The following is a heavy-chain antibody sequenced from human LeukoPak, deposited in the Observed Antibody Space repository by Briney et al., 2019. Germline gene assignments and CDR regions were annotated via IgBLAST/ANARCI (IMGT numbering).Heavy chain of an antibody. Sequence: SETLSLTCTVSGGSISSSSYYWSWIRQPAGKGLEWIGRIYTSGSTNYNPSLKSRVTMSVDTSKNQFSLKLSSVTAADTAVYYCARDRVSYYNWFDPWGQGTLVTVSS. CDR3: ARDRVSYYNWFDP. CDR1: GGSISSSSYY. J-gene: IGHJ5*02. V-gene: IGHV4-61*02. D-gene: IGHD2-8*01. CDR2: IYTSGST.